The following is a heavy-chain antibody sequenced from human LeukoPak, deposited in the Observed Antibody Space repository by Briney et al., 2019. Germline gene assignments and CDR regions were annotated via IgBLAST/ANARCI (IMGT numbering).Heavy chain of an antibody. Sequence: SETLSLTCTVSGGSISSYYWSWIRQPPGKGLEWIGYIYYSGSTNYNPSLKSRVTISVDTSKNQFSLKLSSVTAADTAVYYCARHRPILPYSSSWYGAFDIWGQGTLVTVSS. V-gene: IGHV4-59*08. CDR2: IYYSGST. CDR3: ARHRPILPYSSSWYGAFDI. D-gene: IGHD6-13*01. CDR1: GGSISSYY. J-gene: IGHJ4*02.